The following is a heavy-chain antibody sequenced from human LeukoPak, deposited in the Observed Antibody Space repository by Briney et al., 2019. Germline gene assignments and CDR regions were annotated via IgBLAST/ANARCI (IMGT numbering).Heavy chain of an antibody. CDR3: ARSMTTVTTWAPGFDY. Sequence: GGTLRLSCAASGFTFNTYGMSWVRQAPGKGLEWVSGISGSGGATYYADSVKGRFTISRDDPHNTLYLQMNSLRAEDTAVYYCARSMTTVTTWAPGFDYWGQGTLVTVSS. CDR2: ISGSGGAT. J-gene: IGHJ4*02. CDR1: GFTFNTYG. D-gene: IGHD4-17*01. V-gene: IGHV3-23*01.